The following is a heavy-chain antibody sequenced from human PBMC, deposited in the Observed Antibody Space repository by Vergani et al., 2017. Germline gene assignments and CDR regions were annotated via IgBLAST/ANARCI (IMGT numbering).Heavy chain of an antibody. CDR3: ARDWSSWLEDYFDY. J-gene: IGHJ4*02. D-gene: IGHD6-13*01. CDR2: IKQDGSEK. Sequence: EVKLGECGGGLVQPGGSLRLSCAASGFTFSSYWMSWVRQAPGKGLEWVANIKQDGSEKYYVDSVKGRFTISRDNAKNSLYLQMNSLRAEDTAVYYCARDWSSWLEDYFDYWGQGTLVTVSS. V-gene: IGHV3-7*01. CDR1: GFTFSSYW.